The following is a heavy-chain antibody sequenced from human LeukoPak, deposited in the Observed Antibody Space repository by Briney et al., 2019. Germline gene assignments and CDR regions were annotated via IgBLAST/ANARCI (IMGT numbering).Heavy chain of an antibody. Sequence: GGSLRLSCAASGFTFSSYEMNWVRQAPGKGLEWVSYISSSGSTIYYADSVKGRFTISRDNAKNSLYLQMNSLGAEDTAVYYCARDCSGGSCYLVTDYYYGMDVWGQGTTVTVSS. V-gene: IGHV3-48*03. CDR3: ARDCSGGSCYLVTDYYYGMDV. CDR2: ISSSGSTI. D-gene: IGHD2-15*01. CDR1: GFTFSSYE. J-gene: IGHJ6*02.